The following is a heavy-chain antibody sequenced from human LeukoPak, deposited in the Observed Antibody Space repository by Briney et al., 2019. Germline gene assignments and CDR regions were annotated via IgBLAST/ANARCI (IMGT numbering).Heavy chain of an antibody. V-gene: IGHV4-34*01. Sequence: SETLSLTCAVYGGSFSGYYWSWIRQPPGKGLEWIGEINHSGSTNYNPSLKSRVTISVDTSKNQFSLKLSSVTAADTAVYYCARRRLRFLEWLGAFDIWGQGTMVTVSS. J-gene: IGHJ3*02. CDR3: ARRRLRFLEWLGAFDI. CDR2: INHSGST. CDR1: GGSFSGYY. D-gene: IGHD3-3*01.